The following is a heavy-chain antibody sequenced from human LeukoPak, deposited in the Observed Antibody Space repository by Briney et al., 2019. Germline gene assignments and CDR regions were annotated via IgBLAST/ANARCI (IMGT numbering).Heavy chain of an antibody. Sequence: GGSLRLSCAASGFTFSSYWMNWVRQAPGKGLVWVSRIASDGSSTTYADSVKGRFSISRDNAKNSLYLQMNSLRDEDTAVYASSGSYRFDYWGQGTLVTVSS. D-gene: IGHD1-26*01. V-gene: IGHV3-74*01. CDR2: IASDGSST. J-gene: IGHJ4*02. CDR1: GFTFSSYW. CDR3: SGSYRFDY.